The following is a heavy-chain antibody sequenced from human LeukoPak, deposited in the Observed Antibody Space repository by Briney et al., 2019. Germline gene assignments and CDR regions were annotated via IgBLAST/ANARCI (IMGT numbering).Heavy chain of an antibody. D-gene: IGHD6-19*01. V-gene: IGHV4-34*01. CDR1: GGSFSDYY. Sequence: SETLSLTCAVFGGSFSDYYWSWIRQPPGKGLEWIGEINHSGITNYSPALKSRGTISADTCENQFSLKLSSGTAADASVFYCASATVAGTGWGQGTLVTVSS. J-gene: IGHJ4*02. CDR3: ASATVAGTG. CDR2: INHSGIT.